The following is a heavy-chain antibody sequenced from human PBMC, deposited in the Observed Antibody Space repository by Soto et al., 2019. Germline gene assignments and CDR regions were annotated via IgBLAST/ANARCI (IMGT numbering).Heavy chain of an antibody. V-gene: IGHV4-28*01. CDR3: ASKPNSLYYFDY. CDR2: IYHSGRT. J-gene: IGHJ4*02. D-gene: IGHD5-18*01. Sequence: PSETLSLTCAVSGYSISSSNWWGWIRQPPGKGLEWIGYIYHSGRTYYNPSLKSRVTMSVDTSKNKFSLRLNSVTAVDTAVYYCASKPNSLYYFDYWGQGTLVTVSS. CDR1: GYSISSSNW.